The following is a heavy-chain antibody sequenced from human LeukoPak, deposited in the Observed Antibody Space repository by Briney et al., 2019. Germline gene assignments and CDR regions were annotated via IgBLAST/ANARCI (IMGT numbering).Heavy chain of an antibody. Sequence: SETLSLTCAVYGGSSSGYYWSWIRQPPGRGLEWIGEINHSGSTNYNPSLKSRVTISVDTSKNQFSLKLSSVTAADTAVYYCARGRANWGQGTLVTVSS. CDR1: GGSSSGYY. J-gene: IGHJ4*02. V-gene: IGHV4-34*01. CDR2: INHSGST. CDR3: ARGRAN. D-gene: IGHD3-10*01.